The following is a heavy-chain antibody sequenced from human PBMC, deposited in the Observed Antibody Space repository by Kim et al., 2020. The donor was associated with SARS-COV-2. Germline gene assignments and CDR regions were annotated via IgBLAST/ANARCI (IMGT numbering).Heavy chain of an antibody. CDR2: IYYSGST. Sequence: SETLSLTCTVSGGSISSYYWSWIRQPPGKGLEWIGYIYYSGSTNYNPSLKSRVTISVDTSKNQFSLKLSSVTAADTAVYYCARVYYDSSGYYLGFDYWGQGTLVTVSS. D-gene: IGHD3-22*01. CDR1: GGSISSYY. V-gene: IGHV4-59*13. CDR3: ARVYYDSSGYYLGFDY. J-gene: IGHJ4*02.